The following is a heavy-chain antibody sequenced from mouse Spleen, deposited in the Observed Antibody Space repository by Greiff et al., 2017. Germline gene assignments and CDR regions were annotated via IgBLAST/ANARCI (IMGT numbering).Heavy chain of an antibody. Sequence: VQLQQPGAELVMPGASVKLSCKASGYTFTSYWMHWVKQRPGQGLEWIGEIDPANGNTKYDPKFQGKATITADTSSNTAYLQLSSLTSEDTAVYYCARGRLPPYWYFDVWGAGTTVTVSS. D-gene: IGHD2-4*01. J-gene: IGHJ1*01. CDR2: IDPANGNT. V-gene: IGHV1-69*01. CDR1: GYTFTSYW. CDR3: ARGRLPPYWYFDV.